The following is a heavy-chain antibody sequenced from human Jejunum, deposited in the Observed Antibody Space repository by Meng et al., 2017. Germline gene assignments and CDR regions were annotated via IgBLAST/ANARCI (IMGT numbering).Heavy chain of an antibody. CDR1: GFPFSPYS. V-gene: IGHV3-74*01. J-gene: IGHJ4*01. Sequence: VRRVGSGGCLVQPGGYLSLSCAASGFPFSPYSMHWVRQAPGKGLVWVSQIKPDGNTISYADSVRGRFTISRDNAKSTLYLEMNSLRAEDAAVYYCARDNDWVVWDYWGRGTLVTVSS. CDR3: ARDNDWVVWDY. CDR2: IKPDGNTI. D-gene: IGHD1-1*01.